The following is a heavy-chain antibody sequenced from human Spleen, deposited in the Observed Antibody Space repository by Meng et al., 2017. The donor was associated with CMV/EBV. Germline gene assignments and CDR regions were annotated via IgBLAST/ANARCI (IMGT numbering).Heavy chain of an antibody. D-gene: IGHD1-7*01. CDR2: LNPTDGSA. V-gene: IGHV1-46*01. Sequence: ASVKVSCKASGYTFTTYYMHWVRQAPGQGLEWMGILNPTDGSANYAQKFQGRVSMTRDTSTSTLYLDLSSLKSDDTAVYYCARLQVPGTNYHYFGMDVWGQGTTVTVSS. CDR3: ARLQVPGTNYHYFGMDV. J-gene: IGHJ6*02. CDR1: GYTFTTYY.